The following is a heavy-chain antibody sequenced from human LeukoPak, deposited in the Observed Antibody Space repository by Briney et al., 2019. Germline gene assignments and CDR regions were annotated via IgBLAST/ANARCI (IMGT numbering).Heavy chain of an antibody. V-gene: IGHV3-30*02. CDR3: AKENWAYNWKYDSSASGIKY. CDR1: GFSFSSYG. CDR2: IRYDGNEK. J-gene: IGHJ4*02. D-gene: IGHD3-22*01. Sequence: GGSLRLSCAASGFSFSSYGMHWVRQASGKGLELVAFIRYDGNEKYYAGSVQGRFTVARDNSKNTVYLLMNSLRAEDTAVYYCAKENWAYNWKYDSSASGIKYWGQGTLVTVSS.